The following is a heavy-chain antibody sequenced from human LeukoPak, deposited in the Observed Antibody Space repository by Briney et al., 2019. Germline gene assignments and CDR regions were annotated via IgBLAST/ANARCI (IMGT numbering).Heavy chain of an antibody. CDR2: IYYSGTT. D-gene: IGHD5-18*01. J-gene: IGHJ5*02. CDR3: AKGAGGFSYYNWFDP. V-gene: IGHV4-39*07. CDR1: GGSISSNSYY. Sequence: SETLSLTCTVSGGSISSNSYYWGWIRQPPGKGLEWIGSIYYSGTTHYNPSLESRVTISVDTPKNQFSLKLASVTAADTAIYYCAKGAGGFSYYNWFDPWGQGTLVTVSS.